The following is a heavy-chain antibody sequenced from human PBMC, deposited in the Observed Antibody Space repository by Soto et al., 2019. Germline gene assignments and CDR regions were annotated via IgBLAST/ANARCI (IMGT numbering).Heavy chain of an antibody. J-gene: IGHJ4*02. CDR3: AKVVQWLALDY. CDR1: GFTFSSYA. CDR2: IRSSGSST. V-gene: IGHV3-23*01. D-gene: IGHD6-19*01. Sequence: GGSLSLSCAASGFTFSSYAMSWVRQAPGKGLEWVSVIRSSGSSTYYADSVEGRFTISRDNSKNTLYLQMNSLRAEDTAGYYCAKVVQWLALDYWGQGTPVTVSS.